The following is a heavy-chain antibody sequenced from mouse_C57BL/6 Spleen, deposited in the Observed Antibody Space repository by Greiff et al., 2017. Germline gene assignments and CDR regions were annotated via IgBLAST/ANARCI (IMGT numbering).Heavy chain of an antibody. CDR2: IYPGDGDT. Sequence: QVQLQQSGPELVKPGASVKISCKASGYAFSSSWMNWVKQRPGKGLEWIGRIYPGDGDTNYNGKFKGKATLTADKSSSTAYMQLSSLTSEDSAVYCCARGPLTGGPFNWYFDVWGTGTTVTVSS. D-gene: IGHD4-1*01. J-gene: IGHJ1*03. CDR1: GYAFSSSW. V-gene: IGHV1-82*01. CDR3: ARGPLTGGPFNWYFDV.